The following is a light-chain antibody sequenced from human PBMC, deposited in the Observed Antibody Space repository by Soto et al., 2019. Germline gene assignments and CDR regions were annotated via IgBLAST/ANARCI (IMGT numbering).Light chain of an antibody. J-gene: IGKJ1*01. Sequence: DMLVTQSSAARCRSKGDTVTSPCRASQFISSWLAWYQQRPGKAPKLLIYLASSLSSGVPSKFSGSGSGTDFTLTISVLQPEDSATYYCQQTYKPPLPLGQGTKVDIK. V-gene: IGKV1-39*01. CDR2: LAS. CDR3: QQTYKPPLP. CDR1: QFISSW.